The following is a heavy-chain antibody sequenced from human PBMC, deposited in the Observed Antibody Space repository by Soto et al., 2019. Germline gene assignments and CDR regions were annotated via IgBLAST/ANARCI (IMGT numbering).Heavy chain of an antibody. CDR3: ASVSAAQYYYGMDA. Sequence: GGSLRLSCAASEFTFSTYWMHWVRQAPGKGLEWVARIDTTGSTTTYAGSVQGRFTISRDNAKNTLYLQMHSVRDEDTAAYYCASVSAAQYYYGMDAWGQGTTVTVSS. CDR2: IDTTGSTT. CDR1: EFTFSTYW. V-gene: IGHV3-74*01. J-gene: IGHJ6*02. D-gene: IGHD4-4*01.